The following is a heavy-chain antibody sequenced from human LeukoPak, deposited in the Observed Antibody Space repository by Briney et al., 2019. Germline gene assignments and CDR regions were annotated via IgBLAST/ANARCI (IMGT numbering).Heavy chain of an antibody. CDR1: GGSISTNF. J-gene: IGHJ4*02. CDR2: IRYSGNT. Sequence: PSETLSLTCTVSGGSISTNFWSWIRQPPAKGLEWIGYIRYSGNTNYNPSLRSRVTISVDTSKNQFSLKLSSVTAADTAVYYCARDVTPVTLWGQGTLVTVSS. V-gene: IGHV4-59*01. D-gene: IGHD3-16*01. CDR3: ARDVTPVTL.